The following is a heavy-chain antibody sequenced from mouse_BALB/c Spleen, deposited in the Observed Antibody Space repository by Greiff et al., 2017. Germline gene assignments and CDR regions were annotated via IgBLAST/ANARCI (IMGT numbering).Heavy chain of an antibody. CDR3: ARIDWDYAMDY. D-gene: IGHD4-1*01. Sequence: VQLQQPGAELVKPGASVKLSCKASGYTFTSYWMHWVKQRPGQGLEWIGEIDPSDSYTNYNQKFKGKATLTVDKSSSTAYMQLSSLTSEDSAVYYCARIDWDYAMDYWGQGTSVTVSS. V-gene: IGHV1-69*02. CDR1: GYTFTSYW. CDR2: IDPSDSYT. J-gene: IGHJ4*01.